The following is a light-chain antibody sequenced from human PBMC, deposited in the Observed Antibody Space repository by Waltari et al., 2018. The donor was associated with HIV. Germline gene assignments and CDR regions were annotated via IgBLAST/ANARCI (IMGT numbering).Light chain of an antibody. V-gene: IGLV2-14*01. CDR3: SSFARGRTPYV. Sequence: QSALTQPASVSGSPGQSIIISCTGTSSDLGGYNYVSWYQQHPGKAPKLLIYEVSNRPSGVSDRFSGSESANTASLTISGLQTEDEADYYCSSFARGRTPYVFGTGTTVTVL. J-gene: IGLJ1*01. CDR1: SSDLGGYNY. CDR2: EVS.